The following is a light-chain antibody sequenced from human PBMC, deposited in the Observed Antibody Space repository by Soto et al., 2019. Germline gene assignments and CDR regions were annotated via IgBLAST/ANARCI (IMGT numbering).Light chain of an antibody. Sequence: QSALTQPPSVSGSPGQSVTISCTGTSSDVGSYNRVSWYQQPPGTAPKLMIYEVTNRPSGVPNRSSASKSGNTASLTISGLQAEDEADYYCTSYTSSRTWVFGGGTQLTVL. CDR1: SSDVGSYNR. CDR3: TSYTSSRTWV. J-gene: IGLJ3*02. V-gene: IGLV2-18*02. CDR2: EVT.